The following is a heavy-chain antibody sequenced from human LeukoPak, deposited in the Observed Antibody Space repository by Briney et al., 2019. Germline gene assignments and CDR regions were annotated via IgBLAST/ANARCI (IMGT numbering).Heavy chain of an antibody. CDR2: ISSGVTTN. CDR3: AKYISGYFDY. Sequence: SGGSLRLSCAASGFTFSDEYMSWIRQAPGKGLEWISYISSGVTTNSYADSVKGRFTISRDNAKHTLTLQMNSLRVEDTAVYYCAKYISGYFDYWGQGTLVTVSS. V-gene: IGHV3-11*04. CDR1: GFTFSDEY. J-gene: IGHJ4*02. D-gene: IGHD2-15*01.